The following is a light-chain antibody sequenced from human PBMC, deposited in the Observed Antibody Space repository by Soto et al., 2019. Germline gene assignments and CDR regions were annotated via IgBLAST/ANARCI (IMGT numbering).Light chain of an antibody. V-gene: IGKV1-5*03. Sequence: DIQMTQSPSTLSASVGDRVTITSRASQSISSWLAWYQQKPGKAPKLLIYKASSLESGVPSRFSGSGSGTEFTLTITSPQLGYFATNSCKNYNSYPWTFGQGTKVEIK. CDR2: KAS. CDR3: KNYNSYPWT. J-gene: IGKJ1*01. CDR1: QSISSW.